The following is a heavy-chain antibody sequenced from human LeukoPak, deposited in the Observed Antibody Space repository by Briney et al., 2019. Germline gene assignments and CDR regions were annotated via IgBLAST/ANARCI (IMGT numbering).Heavy chain of an antibody. V-gene: IGHV1-24*01. D-gene: IGHD2-21*02. Sequence: ASVKVSCKVSGSTLSDLSIHWVRQAPGKGLEYVGGSDPEDGETFHAQNFQGRVTMIEDTSIDTAYMELSSLRSEGTAVYYCVTDRARLFWYFDLWGRGTLVTVSS. CDR2: SDPEDGET. J-gene: IGHJ2*01. CDR1: GSTLSDLS. CDR3: VTDRARLFWYFDL.